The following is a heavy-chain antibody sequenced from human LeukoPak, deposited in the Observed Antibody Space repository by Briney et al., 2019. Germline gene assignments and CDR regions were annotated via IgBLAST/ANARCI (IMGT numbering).Heavy chain of an antibody. CDR3: ARTGAVAAQKRSCFDY. V-gene: IGHV4-31*03. D-gene: IGHD6-19*01. Sequence: SETLSLTCTVSGGSISSGGYYWSWIRQHPGKGLEWIGYIYYSGSTYYNPSLKSRVTISVDTSKNQFSLKLSSVTAADTAVYYCARTGAVAAQKRSCFDYWGQGTLVTVSS. CDR2: IYYSGST. CDR1: GGSISSGGYY. J-gene: IGHJ4*02.